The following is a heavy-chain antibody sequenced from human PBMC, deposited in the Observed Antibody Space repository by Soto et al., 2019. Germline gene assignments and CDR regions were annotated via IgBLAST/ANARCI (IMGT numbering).Heavy chain of an antibody. CDR3: ARVWGGAFDI. CDR1: GGSISRYY. V-gene: IGHV4-59*01. Sequence: SDTLSLTCTVSGGSISRYYWSWIRQPPGKGLEWIGYIYYSGSTNYNPSLKSRVTISVDTSKNQFSLKLSSVTAADTAVYYCARVWGGAFDIWGQGTMVT. D-gene: IGHD3-10*01. J-gene: IGHJ3*02. CDR2: IYYSGST.